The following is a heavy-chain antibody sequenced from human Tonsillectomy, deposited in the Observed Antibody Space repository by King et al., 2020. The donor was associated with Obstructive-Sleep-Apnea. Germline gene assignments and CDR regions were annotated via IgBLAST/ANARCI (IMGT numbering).Heavy chain of an antibody. CDR3: ARDPFSGWYSYDSSGY. CDR1: GYTFTGYY. D-gene: IGHD3-22*01. J-gene: IGHJ4*02. CDR2: INPNSGGT. Sequence: VQLVESGAEVKKPGASVKVSCKASGYTFTGYYMHWVRQAPGQGLEWMGWINPNSGGTNYAKKFQGRVTMTRETSISTAYMELSRLRSDDTAVNYCARDPFSGWYSYDSSGYWGQGTLVTVSS. V-gene: IGHV1-2*02.